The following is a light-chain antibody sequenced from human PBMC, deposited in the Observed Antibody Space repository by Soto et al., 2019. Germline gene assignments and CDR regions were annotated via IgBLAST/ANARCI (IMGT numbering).Light chain of an antibody. J-gene: IGKJ1*01. CDR3: QQYGSSPA. CDR2: GAS. V-gene: IGKV3-20*01. CDR1: QSVGSSY. Sequence: EIVLTQSPGTLSLSRGEIATVSCRASQSVGSSYLAWYQHKPGQAPRLLIYGASSRAAGIPDRFSGSGSGTDFTLTISRLEPEDFAVYYCQQYGSSPAFGQGTKVDIK.